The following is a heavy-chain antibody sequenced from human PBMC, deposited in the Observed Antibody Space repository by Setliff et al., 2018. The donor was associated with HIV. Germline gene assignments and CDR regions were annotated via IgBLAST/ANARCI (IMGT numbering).Heavy chain of an antibody. CDR2: ISSTGAA. Sequence: SETLSLTCTVSCDSVNSHFWTWIRQSPRKGLEWIGYISSTGAAWYNPSLKSRVTMSIDTSKIHFSLTLSSVSGADTALYFCARGGKRAFDIWGQGAMVTV. CDR1: CDSVNSHF. V-gene: IGHV4-59*02. J-gene: IGHJ3*02. CDR3: ARGGKRAFDI.